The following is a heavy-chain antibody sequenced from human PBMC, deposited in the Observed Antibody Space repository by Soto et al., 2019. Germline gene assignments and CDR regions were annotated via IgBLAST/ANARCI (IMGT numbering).Heavy chain of an antibody. V-gene: IGHV3-33*01. CDR3: ARLYCSASSCYSVGAFDI. CDR2: IWFDGRDK. Sequence: QVQLVESGGGVVQPGRPLRLSCAASGFTFSSYGMHWVRQAPGKGLEWVALIWFDGRDKYYTESVKGRFTISRDNSRSTLNLQRNCLREEDTAVYYCARLYCSASSCYSVGAFDIRGQGTMVTVSS. J-gene: IGHJ3*02. D-gene: IGHD2-2*01. CDR1: GFTFSSYG.